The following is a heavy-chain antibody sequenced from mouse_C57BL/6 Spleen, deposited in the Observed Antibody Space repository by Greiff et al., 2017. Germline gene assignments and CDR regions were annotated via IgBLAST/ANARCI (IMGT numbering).Heavy chain of an antibody. CDR2: IDPSDSYT. CDR3: ARSGPLDYYGSSSCAC. V-gene: IGHV1-59*01. Sequence: VQLQQPGAELVRPGTSVKLSCKASGYTFTSYWMNWVKQRPGQGLEWIGVIDPSDSYTNYNQTFKGKATLTVDTSSRTAYMQLSSRRSEDSAVNYWARSGPLDYYGSSSCACWGQGTLVTVSA. D-gene: IGHD1-1*01. CDR1: GYTFTSYW. J-gene: IGHJ3*01.